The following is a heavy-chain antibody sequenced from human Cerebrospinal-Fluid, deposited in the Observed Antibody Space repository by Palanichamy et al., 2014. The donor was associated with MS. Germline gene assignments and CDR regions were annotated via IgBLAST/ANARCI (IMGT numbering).Heavy chain of an antibody. J-gene: IGHJ4*02. V-gene: IGHV1-46*01. CDR1: GYTFSNYF. CDR2: INLSGGGT. Sequence: QVQLVQSAAEVRKPGASATVSCKASGYTFSNYFMHWVRQAPGQGLEWIGIINLSGGGTAYAQRFQGKVTMTRDTSRSTAYLELSSQMSEDTAVYYCARAPQYSSLDYWGQGTLVTVSS. D-gene: IGHD5-18*01. CDR3: ARAPQYSSLDY.